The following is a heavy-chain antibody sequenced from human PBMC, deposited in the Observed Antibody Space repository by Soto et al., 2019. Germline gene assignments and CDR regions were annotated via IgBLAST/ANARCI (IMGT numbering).Heavy chain of an antibody. CDR1: GGTFSSYA. CDR3: ARGAVDTAMVMDAFDI. V-gene: IGHV1-69*13. Sequence: SVKVSCKASGGTFSSYAISWVRQAPGQGLEWMGGIIPIFGTANYAQKFQGRVTITADESTSTAYMELSSLRSEDTAVYYCARGAVDTAMVMDAFDIWGQGTMVTVSS. D-gene: IGHD5-18*01. J-gene: IGHJ3*02. CDR2: IIPIFGTA.